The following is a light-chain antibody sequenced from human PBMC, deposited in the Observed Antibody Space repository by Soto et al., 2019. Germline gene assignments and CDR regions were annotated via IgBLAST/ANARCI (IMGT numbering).Light chain of an antibody. CDR2: DTT. V-gene: IGKV1-33*01. CDR3: RQDVNLTST. CDR1: QDLTNY. Sequence: DIQMTQSPPSLAASVGDTVTITCQASQDLTNYLNWYQQKPGEAPKLLIYDTTTLEEGVPSRFSGLRSGTHCTFTISALLPEDAAIYSCRQDVNLTSTFGQGTTLEIK. J-gene: IGKJ2*01.